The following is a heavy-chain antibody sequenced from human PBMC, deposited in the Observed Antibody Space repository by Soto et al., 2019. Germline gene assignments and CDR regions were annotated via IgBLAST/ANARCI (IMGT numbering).Heavy chain of an antibody. Sequence: QVQLQESGPGLVKPSQTLSLTCTVSGGSITSGGYYWSWIRQHPGKGLEWIGYIHYSRSSYYNPSLEGRVTISVDTSKNQFSLNLNSVTAADTAVYYCASAGGDTHKTYDYWGQGTLVTVSS. V-gene: IGHV4-31*03. CDR2: IHYSRSS. J-gene: IGHJ4*02. CDR3: ASAGGDTHKTYDY. D-gene: IGHD3-16*01. CDR1: GGSITSGGYY.